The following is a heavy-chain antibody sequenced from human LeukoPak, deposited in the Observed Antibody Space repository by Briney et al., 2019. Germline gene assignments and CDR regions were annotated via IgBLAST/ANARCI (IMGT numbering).Heavy chain of an antibody. D-gene: IGHD6-19*01. J-gene: IGHJ4*02. CDR2: MYYSGSI. CDR3: ARQGTYSSAIGMGY. Sequence: SETLSLTCVVSGGSIRTSSYYWAWIRQPPGRGLEWIVSMYYSGSIYYNSSLKSRITVSADTSKNQLSLKLSSVTAADTAVYYCARQGTYSSAIGMGYWGQGTLVTVSS. V-gene: IGHV4-39*01. CDR1: GGSIRTSSYY.